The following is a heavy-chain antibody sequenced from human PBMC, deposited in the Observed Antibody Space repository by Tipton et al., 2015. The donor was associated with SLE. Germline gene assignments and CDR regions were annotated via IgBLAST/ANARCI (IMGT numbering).Heavy chain of an antibody. CDR1: GFTFSSYW. J-gene: IGHJ4*02. Sequence: SLRLSCAASGFTFSSYWMSWFRQAPGKGLEWVANIKQDGSEKYYVDSVKGRFTISRDNAKNSLYLQMNSLRAEDTAVYYCVRAYYDFWSGYFDYWGQGTLVTVSS. D-gene: IGHD3-3*01. V-gene: IGHV3-7*01. CDR3: VRAYYDFWSGYFDY. CDR2: IKQDGSEK.